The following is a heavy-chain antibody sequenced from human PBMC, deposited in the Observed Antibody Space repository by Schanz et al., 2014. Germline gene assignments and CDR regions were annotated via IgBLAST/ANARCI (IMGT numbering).Heavy chain of an antibody. CDR2: INQDGSDK. J-gene: IGHJ4*02. Sequence: EVQLVESGGGLVQPGGSLRLSCAASGFTFRSHWMSWVRQAPGKGLEWVANINQDGSDKSYVDSVKGRFTISRDNAKNSLYLQMNSLRAEDTAVYYCARDKGGYYPFDYWGQGSLVTVSS. D-gene: IGHD3-22*01. CDR3: ARDKGGYYPFDY. CDR1: GFTFRSHW. V-gene: IGHV3-7*01.